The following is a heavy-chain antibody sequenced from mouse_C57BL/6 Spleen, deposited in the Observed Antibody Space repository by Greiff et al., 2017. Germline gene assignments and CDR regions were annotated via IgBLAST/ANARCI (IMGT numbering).Heavy chain of an antibody. CDR1: GYSITSGYY. CDR2: ISYDGSN. CDR3: ARAGLLFDY. D-gene: IGHD2-3*01. J-gene: IGHJ2*01. Sequence: EVKLQESGPGLVKPSQSLSLTCSVTGYSITSGYYWNWIRQFPGNKLEWMGYISYDGSNNYNPSLKNRISITRDTSKNQFFLKLNSVTTEDTATYYCARAGLLFDYWGQGTTLTVSS. V-gene: IGHV3-6*01.